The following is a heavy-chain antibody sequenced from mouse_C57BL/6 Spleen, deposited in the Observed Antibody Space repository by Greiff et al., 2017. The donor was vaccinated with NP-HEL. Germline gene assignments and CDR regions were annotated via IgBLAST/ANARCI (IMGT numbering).Heavy chain of an antibody. J-gene: IGHJ2*01. Sequence: VQLQQSGPELVKPGASVKISCKASGYSFTDYNMYWVKQSHGKSLEWIGLINPNYGTTSYNQKFKGKATLTVDHSSSTVYMQLNSLTSEDSAVYYCAKEDYGRGYWGQGTTLTVSS. D-gene: IGHD1-1*01. V-gene: IGHV1-39*01. CDR3: AKEDYGRGY. CDR1: GYSFTDYN. CDR2: INPNYGTT.